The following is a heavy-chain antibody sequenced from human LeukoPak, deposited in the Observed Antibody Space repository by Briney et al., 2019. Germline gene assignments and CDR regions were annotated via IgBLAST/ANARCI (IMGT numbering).Heavy chain of an antibody. CDR1: GYTFTSYD. Sequence: ASVKVSCKASGYTFTSYDINWVRQATGQGLEWMGWMNPNSGNTGYAQKSQGRVTITRNTSISTAYMELSSLRSEDTAVYYCARERSGDTIDYWGQGTLVTVSS. CDR2: MNPNSGNT. CDR3: ARERSGDTIDY. V-gene: IGHV1-8*03. J-gene: IGHJ4*02. D-gene: IGHD2-21*01.